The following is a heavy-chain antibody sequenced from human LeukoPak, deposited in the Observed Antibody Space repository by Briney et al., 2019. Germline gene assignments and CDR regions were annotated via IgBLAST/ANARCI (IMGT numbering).Heavy chain of an antibody. CDR3: ARDLDWILFDY. V-gene: IGHV3-74*03. CDR1: GFTFSTYW. Sequence: PGGSLRLSCAASGFTFSTYWMHWVRQAPGNGLVWVPRIRPEGTTTAYADSVKGRFTISRDNAKNTLFLQMNSLSAEDTAVYYCARDLDWILFDYWGQGTLVTVSS. J-gene: IGHJ4*02. CDR2: IRPEGTTT. D-gene: IGHD3-9*01.